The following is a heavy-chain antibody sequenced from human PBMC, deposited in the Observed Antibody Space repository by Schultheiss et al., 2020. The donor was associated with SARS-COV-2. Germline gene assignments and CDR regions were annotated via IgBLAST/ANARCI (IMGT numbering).Heavy chain of an antibody. CDR3: ARRKYCSSTSCPEDHYYFDY. Sequence: SETLSLTCAVYGGSFSGYYWSWIRQPPGKGLEWIGEINHSGSTNYNPSLKSRVTISVDTSKNQFSLKLSSVTAADTAVYYCARRKYCSSTSCPEDHYYFDYWGQGTLVTVSS. J-gene: IGHJ4*02. V-gene: IGHV4-34*01. D-gene: IGHD2-2*01. CDR1: GGSFSGYY. CDR2: INHSGST.